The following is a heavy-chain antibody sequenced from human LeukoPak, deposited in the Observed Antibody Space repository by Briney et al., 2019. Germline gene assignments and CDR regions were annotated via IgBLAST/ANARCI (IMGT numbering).Heavy chain of an antibody. V-gene: IGHV3-48*03. Sequence: GGSLRLTCAASGFTFSSYEMNWVRQAPGGGLLGGSYISSSGSTIYYADSVKGRFTISRDNDKNSLNLQMNSLTAEDTAVYYCARGRHRVYYYSYMDVWGKGTTVTVSS. J-gene: IGHJ6*03. CDR1: GFTFSSYE. CDR2: ISSSGSTI. CDR3: ARGRHRVYYYSYMDV.